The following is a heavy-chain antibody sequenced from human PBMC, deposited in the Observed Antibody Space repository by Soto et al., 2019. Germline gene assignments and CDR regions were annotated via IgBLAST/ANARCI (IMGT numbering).Heavy chain of an antibody. Sequence: GESLKISCAASGFTFSDYYMSWIRQAPGKGLEWVSYISSSGSTIYYADSVKGRFTISRDNAKNSLYLQMNSLRAEDTAVYYCASAPITMVRGVFDYWGQGTLVTVSS. V-gene: IGHV3-11*01. D-gene: IGHD3-10*01. CDR1: GFTFSDYY. J-gene: IGHJ4*02. CDR3: ASAPITMVRGVFDY. CDR2: ISSSGSTI.